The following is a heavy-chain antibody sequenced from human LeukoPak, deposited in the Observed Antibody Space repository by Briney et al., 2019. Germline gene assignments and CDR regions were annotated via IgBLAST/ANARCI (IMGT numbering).Heavy chain of an antibody. CDR2: ISSNGGST. J-gene: IGHJ4*02. V-gene: IGHV3-64*01. D-gene: IGHD6-19*01. Sequence: GGSLRLSCAASGFTFSSYAMHWVRQAPGKGLEYVSAISSNGGSTYYANSVKGRFTISRDNSKNTLYLQMGSLRAEDMAVYYCARDRIAVAGFDYWGQGTLVTVSS. CDR1: GFTFSSYA. CDR3: ARDRIAVAGFDY.